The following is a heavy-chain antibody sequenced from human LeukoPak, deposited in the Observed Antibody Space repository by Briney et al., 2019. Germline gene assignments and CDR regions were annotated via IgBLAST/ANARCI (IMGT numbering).Heavy chain of an antibody. CDR2: ISGSGGST. J-gene: IGHJ4*02. D-gene: IGHD6-13*01. CDR1: GFTFSCYA. CDR3: AKGNSSSWYAPLDY. Sequence: PGGSLRLSCAASGFTFSCYAMSWVRQAPGKGLEWVSAISGSGGSTYYADSVKGRFTISRDNSKNTLYLQMNSLRAEDTAVYYCAKGNSSSWYAPLDYWGQGTLVTVSS. V-gene: IGHV3-23*01.